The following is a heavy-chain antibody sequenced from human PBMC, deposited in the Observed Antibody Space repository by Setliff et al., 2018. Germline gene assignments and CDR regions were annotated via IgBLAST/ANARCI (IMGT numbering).Heavy chain of an antibody. D-gene: IGHD1-26*01. CDR2: IYYSGST. CDR1: GGSISSYY. CDR3: ARGYSGSYGRFDP. Sequence: SETLSLTCTVSGGSISSYYWSWIRQPPGKGLEWIGYIYYSGSTNYNPSLKSRVTISVDASKKQFTLNLSSVTAADTAVYFCARGYSGSYGRFDPWGQGALVTVSS. J-gene: IGHJ5*02. V-gene: IGHV4-59*12.